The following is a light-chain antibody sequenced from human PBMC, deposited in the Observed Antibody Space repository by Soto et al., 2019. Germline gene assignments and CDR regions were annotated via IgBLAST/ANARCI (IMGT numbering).Light chain of an antibody. CDR3: QQYGSSPTYT. CDR2: GAS. J-gene: IGKJ2*01. V-gene: IGKV3-20*01. CDR1: QSVSSSY. Sequence: EIVLTQSPGTLSLSPGERATLSCRASQSVSSSYLAWYQQKPGQAPRLLIYGASSRDTGIPDRFSGSGSGTDFPLTISRLEPEDFAVYYCQQYGSSPTYTFGQGTKLEIK.